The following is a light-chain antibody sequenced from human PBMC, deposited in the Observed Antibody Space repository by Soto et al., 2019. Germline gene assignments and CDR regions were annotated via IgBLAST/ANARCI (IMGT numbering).Light chain of an antibody. Sequence: EVVLTQSPATLSLSPGERATLSCRASQSVSTYLAWYQQKPGQAPRLLIYDASNRATGIPARFSCSGSATDFTLTISSLEPEDFAVYYCQQRSSWITFGQGTRLEIK. J-gene: IGKJ5*01. CDR1: QSVSTY. CDR3: QQRSSWIT. CDR2: DAS. V-gene: IGKV3-11*01.